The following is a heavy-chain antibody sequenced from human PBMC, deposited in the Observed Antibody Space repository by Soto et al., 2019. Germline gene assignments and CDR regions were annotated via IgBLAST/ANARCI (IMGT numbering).Heavy chain of an antibody. D-gene: IGHD3-3*01. CDR1: GYTFTSYG. Sequence: GASVKVSCKASGYTFTSYGISWVRQAPGQGLEWMGWISAYNGNTNYAQKLQGRVTMTTDTSTSTAYMELRSLRSDDTAVYYCARERQRFLEWFSAFDIWGQGTMVTVS. J-gene: IGHJ3*02. V-gene: IGHV1-18*01. CDR3: ARERQRFLEWFSAFDI. CDR2: ISAYNGNT.